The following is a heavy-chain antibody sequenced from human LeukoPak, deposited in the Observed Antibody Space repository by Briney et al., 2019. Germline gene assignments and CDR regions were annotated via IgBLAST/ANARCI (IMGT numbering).Heavy chain of an antibody. V-gene: IGHV1-2*02. J-gene: IGHJ5*02. CDR2: INPNSGGT. CDR1: GYTFTGYY. CDR3: ARDQKLCSGGSCYSGVNWFDP. Sequence: ASVTVSCKASGYTFTGYYMHWVRQAPGQGLEWMGWINPNSGGTNYAQKFQGRVTMTRDTSIGTAYMELSRLRSDDTAVYYCARDQKLCSGGSCYSGVNWFDPWGQGTLVTVSS. D-gene: IGHD2-15*01.